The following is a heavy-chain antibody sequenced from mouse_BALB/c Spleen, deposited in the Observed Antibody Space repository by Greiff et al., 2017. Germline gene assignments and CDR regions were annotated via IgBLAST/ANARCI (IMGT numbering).Heavy chain of an antibody. CDR1: GFTFSSYA. J-gene: IGHJ4*01. D-gene: IGHD2-1*01. CDR3: AREGIYYGNNYAMDY. CDR2: ISSGGST. V-gene: IGHV5-6-5*01. Sequence: DVMLVESGGGLVKPGGSLKLSCAASGFTFSSYAMSWVRQTPEKRLEWVASISSGGSTYYPDSVKGRFTISRDNARNILYLQMSSLRSEDTAMYYCAREGIYYGNNYAMDYWGQGTSVTVSS.